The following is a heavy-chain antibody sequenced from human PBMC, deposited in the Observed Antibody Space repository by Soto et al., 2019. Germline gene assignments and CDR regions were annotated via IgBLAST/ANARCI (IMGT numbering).Heavy chain of an antibody. V-gene: IGHV1-69*13. Sequence: SVKVSCKASGGTFSSYAISWVRQAPGQGLEWMGGIIPIFGTANYAQKFQGRVTITADESTSTAYMGLSSLRSEGTAVYYCARDLIGGARFYYYGMDVWGQGTTVTVSS. CDR2: IIPIFGTA. J-gene: IGHJ6*02. CDR1: GGTFSSYA. CDR3: ARDLIGGARFYYYGMDV. D-gene: IGHD3-10*01.